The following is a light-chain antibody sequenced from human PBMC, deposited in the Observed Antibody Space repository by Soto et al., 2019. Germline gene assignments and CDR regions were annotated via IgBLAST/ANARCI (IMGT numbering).Light chain of an antibody. CDR1: QSVSSN. Sequence: EIVMTQSPATLSVSPGERATLSCRASQSVSSNLAWYQQKPGQAPRLLIYAASTRATGIPARFSGCGSGTEFTLTTSSLQPEDFAVYYCQHYNNWSPWTFGQGTKVEIK. V-gene: IGKV3-15*01. J-gene: IGKJ1*01. CDR3: QHYNNWSPWT. CDR2: AAS.